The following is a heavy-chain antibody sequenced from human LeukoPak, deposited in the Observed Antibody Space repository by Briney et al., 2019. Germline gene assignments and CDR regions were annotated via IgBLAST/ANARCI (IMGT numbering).Heavy chain of an antibody. CDR2: ISAIGDIT. CDR3: AKVKSSLRVVGA. J-gene: IGHJ5*02. CDR1: GFIFRSSN. D-gene: IGHD3-22*01. V-gene: IGHV3-23*01. Sequence: GGSLRLSCAAPGFIFRSSNMSWVRQAPGKGLEWVSSISAIGDITHYAESVQGRFTISRDNSGNTLYVQMNSLSVDDTAVYYCAKVKSSLRVVGAWGQGTLVTVSS.